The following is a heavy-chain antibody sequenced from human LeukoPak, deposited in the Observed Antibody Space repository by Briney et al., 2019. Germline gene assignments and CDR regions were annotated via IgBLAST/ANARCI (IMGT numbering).Heavy chain of an antibody. V-gene: IGHV4-38-2*02. CDR3: ARNRIAVRQWWFDP. CDR1: GYSITSGYY. J-gene: IGHJ5*02. CDR2: IYHSGST. D-gene: IGHD6-6*01. Sequence: KPSETLSLTCTVSGYSITSGYYWGWIRQPPGKGLEWIGSIYHSGSTYYNPSLKSRLTISVDTSKNQFSLKVSSVTAADTAVYYCARNRIAVRQWWFDPWGQGTLVTVSS.